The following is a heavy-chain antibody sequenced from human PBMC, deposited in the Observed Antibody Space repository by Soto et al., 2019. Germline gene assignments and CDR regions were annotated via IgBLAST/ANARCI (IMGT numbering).Heavy chain of an antibody. D-gene: IGHD6-19*01. CDR1: GFTFSSYG. CDR2: ISYDGSNK. J-gene: IGHJ4*02. V-gene: IGHV3-30*18. CDR3: AKASSGWYPWAY. Sequence: GGSLRLSCAASGFTFSSYGMHWVRQAPGKGLEWVAVISYDGSNKYYADSVKGRFTISRDNSKNTLYLQMNSLRAEDTAVYYCAKASSGWYPWAYWGQGTLVTVSS.